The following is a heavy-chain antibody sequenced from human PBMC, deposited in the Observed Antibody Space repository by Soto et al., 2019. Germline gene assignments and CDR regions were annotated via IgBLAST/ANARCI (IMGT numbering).Heavy chain of an antibody. D-gene: IGHD3-10*01. J-gene: IGHJ4*02. CDR3: ARKTMVRGVIMRADY. V-gene: IGHV4-39*01. Sequence: QLQLQESGPGLVKPSETLSLTCTVSGGSISSSSYYWGWIRQPPGKGLEWIGSINYSGSTYYNPSLKSRVTISLDTSKNQFSLKLSSVTAADTAVYYCARKTMVRGVIMRADYWGQGTLVTVSS. CDR2: INYSGST. CDR1: GGSISSSSYY.